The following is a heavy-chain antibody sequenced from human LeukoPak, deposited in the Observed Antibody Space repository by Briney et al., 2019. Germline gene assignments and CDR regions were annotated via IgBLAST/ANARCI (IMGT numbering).Heavy chain of an antibody. J-gene: IGHJ4*02. D-gene: IGHD3-22*01. CDR2: IRFDGTKK. V-gene: IGHV3-30*02. Sequence: PGGSLRLSCAASGFNFSRNGMHWVRRAPGKGLEWVAFIRFDGTKKFYGDSASGRFTVSRDNSKNTLSLQMDSLRAEDTAVYYCARDFDDVSGNFYYIPDYWGQGILVTVSS. CDR3: ARDFDDVSGNFYYIPDY. CDR1: GFNFSRNG.